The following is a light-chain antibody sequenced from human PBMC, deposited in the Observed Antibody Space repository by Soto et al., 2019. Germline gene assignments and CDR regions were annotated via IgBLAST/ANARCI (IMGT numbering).Light chain of an antibody. CDR1: SSDVGGYNY. V-gene: IGLV2-8*01. CDR2: EVN. CDR3: SLYARSNSLL. J-gene: IGLJ2*01. Sequence: QSVLTQPPSASGSPGQSVTISCTGTSSDVGGYNYVSWYQQHPGKAPKLMIYEVNKRPSGVPDRFSGSKSGNTASLTVSGLQAEDEADYYCSLYARSNSLLFGGGTKLTVL.